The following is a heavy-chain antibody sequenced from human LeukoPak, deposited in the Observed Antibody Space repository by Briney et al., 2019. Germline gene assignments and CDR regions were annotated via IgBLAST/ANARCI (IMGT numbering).Heavy chain of an antibody. J-gene: IGHJ4*02. V-gene: IGHV4-34*01. CDR3: ARGREHYYASSGSYDGYY. CDR1: GGSFSDYY. D-gene: IGHD3-22*01. Sequence: SETLSLTCAVYGGSFSDYYWSWIRQPPGKGLEWIGEINHSGSTNYNPSLKSRVTISVDTSKHQFSLKLSSVTAADTAVYYCARGREHYYASSGSYDGYYWGQGTLVTVSS. CDR2: INHSGST.